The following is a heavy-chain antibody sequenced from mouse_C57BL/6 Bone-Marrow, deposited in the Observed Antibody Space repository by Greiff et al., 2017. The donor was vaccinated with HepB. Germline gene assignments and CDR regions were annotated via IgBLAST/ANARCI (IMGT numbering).Heavy chain of an antibody. Sequence: EVKLMESGPELVKPGASVKIPCKASGYTFTDYNMDWVKQSHGKSLEWIGDINPNNGGTIYNQKFKGKATLTVDKSSSTAYMELRSLTSEDTAVYYCARRGQDYGFAYWGQGTLVTVSA. CDR1: GYTFTDYN. V-gene: IGHV1-18*01. CDR2: INPNNGGT. J-gene: IGHJ3*01. D-gene: IGHD1-1*01. CDR3: ARRGQDYGFAY.